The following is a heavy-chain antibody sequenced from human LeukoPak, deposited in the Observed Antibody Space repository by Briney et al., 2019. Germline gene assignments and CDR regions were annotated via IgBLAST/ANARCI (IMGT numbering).Heavy chain of an antibody. CDR2: FDPEDGET. CDR3: ATVKGYQLLRPFDY. V-gene: IGHV1-24*01. D-gene: IGHD2-2*01. CDR1: GYTLTELS. Sequence: ASVKVSCKVSGYTLTELSMHWVRQAPGKGLEWMGGFDPEDGETIYAQKFQGRVTMTEDTSTDTAYMELSSLRSEDTAVYYCATVKGYQLLRPFDYWGQGTLVTVSS. J-gene: IGHJ4*02.